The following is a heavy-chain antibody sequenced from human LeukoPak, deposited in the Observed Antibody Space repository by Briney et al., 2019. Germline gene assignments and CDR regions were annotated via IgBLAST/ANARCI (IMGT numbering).Heavy chain of an antibody. CDR1: GFTFNSYG. D-gene: IGHD3-16*01. V-gene: IGHV3-33*01. CDR3: ARDWGSGEPEIH. CDR2: IWYDGSKN. J-gene: IGHJ4*02. Sequence: GGSLRLSCAASGFTFNSYGMHWVRQAPGKGLEWVAVIWYDGSKNYYSDSVKGRFTISRDNSENTLYLQMNSLRTDDTAVYYCARDWGSGEPEIHWGQGTLVTVSS.